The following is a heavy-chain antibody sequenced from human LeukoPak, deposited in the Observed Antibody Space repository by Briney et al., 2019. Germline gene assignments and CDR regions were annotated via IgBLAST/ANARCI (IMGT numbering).Heavy chain of an antibody. D-gene: IGHD3-10*01. CDR3: ATVTQGITMVRLYSPEYFQH. Sequence: GASVKVSCKVSGYTLTELSMHWVRQAPGKGLEWMGGFDPEDGETIYAQKFQGRVTMTEDTSTDTAYMELSSLRSEDTAVYYCATVTQGITMVRLYSPEYFQHWGQGTLVTVSS. CDR2: FDPEDGET. CDR1: GYTLTELS. J-gene: IGHJ1*01. V-gene: IGHV1-24*01.